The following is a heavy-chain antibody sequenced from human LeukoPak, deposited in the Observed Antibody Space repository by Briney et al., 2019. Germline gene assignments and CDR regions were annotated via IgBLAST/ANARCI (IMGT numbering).Heavy chain of an antibody. CDR1: GGSFSGYY. D-gene: IGHD6-19*01. V-gene: IGHV4-34*01. CDR2: INHSGST. Sequence: SETLSLTCAVYGGSFSGYYLSWIRQPPGKGLEWIGEINHSGSTNYNPSLKSRVTISVDTSKNQFSLKLSSVTAADTAVYYCARGASTPVAGRDFDYWGQGTLVTVSS. J-gene: IGHJ4*02. CDR3: ARGASTPVAGRDFDY.